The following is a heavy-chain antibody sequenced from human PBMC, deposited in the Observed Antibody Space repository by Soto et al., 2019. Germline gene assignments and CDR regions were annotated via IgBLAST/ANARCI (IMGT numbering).Heavy chain of an antibody. CDR2: ISIDGTRT. D-gene: IGHD6-13*01. Sequence: QAQLVESGGGVVQPGGSLRLSCVASGFSLYSYVIHWVRQTPGKGLQWVAVISIDGTRTYYADSVKGRFTVSRDNSKNTQYLQMYGLTIEDTAIYYCVRDLGSSDLAPWGQGTLVTVSS. CDR3: VRDLGSSDLAP. V-gene: IGHV3-30*01. J-gene: IGHJ5*02. CDR1: GFSLYSYV.